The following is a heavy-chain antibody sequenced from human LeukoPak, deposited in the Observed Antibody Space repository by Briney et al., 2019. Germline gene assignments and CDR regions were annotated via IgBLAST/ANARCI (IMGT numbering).Heavy chain of an antibody. CDR1: GYSISSGYY. CDR3: ASVPGYYDFWSGYYPYYYFDY. J-gene: IGHJ4*02. Sequence: ASETLSLTCTVSGYSISSGYYWGWIRQPPGKGLEWIGSIYHSGSTYYNPSLKSRVTISVDTSKNQFSLKLSSVTAADTAVYSCASVPGYYDFWSGYYPYYYFDYWGQGTLVTVSS. D-gene: IGHD3-3*01. V-gene: IGHV4-38-2*02. CDR2: IYHSGST.